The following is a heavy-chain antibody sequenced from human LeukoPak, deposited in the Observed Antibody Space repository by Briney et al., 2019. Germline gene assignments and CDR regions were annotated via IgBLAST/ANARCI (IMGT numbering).Heavy chain of an antibody. V-gene: IGHV3-30*02. CDR2: IRYDGTNK. D-gene: IGHD2-2*01. CDR1: GFTFSSYG. J-gene: IGHJ6*03. Sequence: GGSLRLSCAASGFTFSSYGMHWVRQAPGKGLEWVTFIRYDGTNKYYADSVKGRFTISRDNSENTLYLQMNSLRVEDTAVYYCAKEGRKGYCTSTSCYEDYYMDVWGKGTTVTVSS. CDR3: AKEGRKGYCTSTSCYEDYYMDV.